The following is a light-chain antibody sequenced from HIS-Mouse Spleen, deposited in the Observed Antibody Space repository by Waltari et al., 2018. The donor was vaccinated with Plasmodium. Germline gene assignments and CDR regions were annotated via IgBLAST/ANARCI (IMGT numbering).Light chain of an antibody. J-gene: IGKJ4*01. CDR1: QRVSSY. CDR2: DAS. V-gene: IGKV3-11*01. Sequence: EIVLTQSPATLSLSPVQRATLPCRASQRVSSYLACYQQKPGQAPRLLIYDASNRATGIPARFSGSGSGTDFTLTISSLEPEDFAVYYCQQRSNWPSLTFGGGTKVEIK. CDR3: QQRSNWPSLT.